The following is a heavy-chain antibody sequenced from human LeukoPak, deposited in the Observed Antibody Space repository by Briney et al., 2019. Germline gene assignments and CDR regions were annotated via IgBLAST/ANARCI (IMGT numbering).Heavy chain of an antibody. V-gene: IGHV1-69*05. J-gene: IGHJ6*03. Sequence: SVWLSCKASGGTFSSYAISWVRQAPGQGLKWMGGIIPIFGTANYAQKFQGRVTITTDESTSTAYMELSSLRSEDTAVYYCARDDYSNSYYYYYYMDVWGKGTTVTVSS. CDR3: ARDDYSNSYYYYYYMDV. D-gene: IGHD4-11*01. CDR1: GGTFSSYA. CDR2: IIPIFGTA.